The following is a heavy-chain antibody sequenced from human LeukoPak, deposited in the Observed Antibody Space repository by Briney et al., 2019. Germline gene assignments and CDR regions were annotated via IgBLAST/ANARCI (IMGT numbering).Heavy chain of an antibody. Sequence: GGSLSLSCAASGFTFSTYAMSWVRQAPGKGLEWVSSINDSGDSTYYADSVKGRFTISRDNSKDTLYLLMNNLRAEDTAIFYCATVYCSSTSCPTWGQGTLVTVSS. CDR1: GFTFSTYA. J-gene: IGHJ5*02. V-gene: IGHV3-23*01. D-gene: IGHD2-2*01. CDR2: INDSGDST. CDR3: ATVYCSSTSCPT.